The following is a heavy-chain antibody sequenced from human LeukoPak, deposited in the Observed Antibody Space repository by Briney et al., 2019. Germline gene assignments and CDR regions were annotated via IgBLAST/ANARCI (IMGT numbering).Heavy chain of an antibody. D-gene: IGHD4-11*01. CDR3: ARDRTDYSNLYYGMDV. CDR1: GGTFSSYA. J-gene: IGHJ6*02. V-gene: IGHV1-69*04. Sequence: SVKVSGKASGGTFSSYAISWVRQAPGQGLEWMGRIIPIFGIAKYAQKFQGRVTITADKSTSTAYMELSSLRSEDTAVYYCARDRTDYSNLYYGMDVWGQGTTVTVSS. CDR2: IIPIFGIA.